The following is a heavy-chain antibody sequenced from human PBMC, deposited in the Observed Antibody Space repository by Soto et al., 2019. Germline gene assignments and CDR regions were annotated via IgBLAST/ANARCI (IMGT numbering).Heavy chain of an antibody. CDR3: AKVNTMILLWGFAY. Sequence: EVQLLESGGGLVQPGGSLRLSCAASGFTFSSYAMSWVRQAPGQGLEWVSAISGSGGSTYYADSVTGRVTIPRDKSTNTRYLKMNRLRAEDTAVYYWAKVNTMILLWGFAYWGQGTLVTVSP. CDR2: ISGSGGST. J-gene: IGHJ4*02. D-gene: IGHD3-22*01. V-gene: IGHV3-23*01. CDR1: GFTFSSYA.